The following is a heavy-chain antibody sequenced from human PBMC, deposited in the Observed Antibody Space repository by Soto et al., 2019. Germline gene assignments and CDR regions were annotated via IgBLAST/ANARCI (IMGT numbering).Heavy chain of an antibody. CDR2: VSFDGSNI. D-gene: IGHD1-20*01. CDR3: ARDQTGITTTGGGRIDH. CDR1: GFTFSTHV. J-gene: IGHJ4*02. V-gene: IGHV3-30-3*01. Sequence: QVQLVESGGGVVQPGRSLRLSCAASGFTFSTHVMHWVRQAPGKGLECVAIVSFDGSNIYYADSVKGRFTISRDNSKNTLYLQMSGLTPEDTAVYYCARDQTGITTTGGGRIDHWGQGTLVTVSS.